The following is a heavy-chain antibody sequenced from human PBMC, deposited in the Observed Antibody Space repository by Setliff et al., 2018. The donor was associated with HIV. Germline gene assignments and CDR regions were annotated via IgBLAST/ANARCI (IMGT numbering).Heavy chain of an antibody. J-gene: IGHJ3*02. V-gene: IGHV3-74*01. CDR2: ITGDGSAT. CDR3: ARDPTARGDAFDI. Sequence: GGSLRLSCGASGFTFRTYWMHWVRQVPGKGLVWVSHITGDGSATSYADSVKGRFTISRDNAKNSLFLQMNSLRAEDTAVYYCARDPTARGDAFDIWGQGTMVTVSS. CDR1: GFTFRTYW. D-gene: IGHD4-17*01.